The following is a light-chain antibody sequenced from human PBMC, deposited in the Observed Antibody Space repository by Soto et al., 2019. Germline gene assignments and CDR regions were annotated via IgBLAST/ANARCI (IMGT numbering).Light chain of an antibody. CDR2: DAS. Sequence: IVLTQSPATLSLSPGERATRACRLSNSIHRHLAWYRQTPGQAPRLLIYDASNRATGIPARFSGSGSGTDFTLTISSLEAEDFGVYYCQQRSNWPPITFGGGTKVDIK. V-gene: IGKV3-11*01. J-gene: IGKJ4*01. CDR3: QQRSNWPPIT. CDR1: NSIHRH.